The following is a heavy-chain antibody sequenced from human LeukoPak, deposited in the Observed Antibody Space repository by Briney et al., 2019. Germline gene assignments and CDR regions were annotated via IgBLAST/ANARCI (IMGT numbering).Heavy chain of an antibody. CDR2: ISSSRNTI. J-gene: IGHJ4*02. Sequence: PGGSLRLSCAASGFTFSSYNMHWVRQAPGKGLEWISYISSSRNTIYYADSVKGRFTISRDKAKNSLYLQMNSLRDGDTAVYYCARDSAYYYDSSDYYPYDYWGQGTLVTVSS. CDR1: GFTFSSYN. CDR3: ARDSAYYYDSSDYYPYDY. V-gene: IGHV3-48*02. D-gene: IGHD3-22*01.